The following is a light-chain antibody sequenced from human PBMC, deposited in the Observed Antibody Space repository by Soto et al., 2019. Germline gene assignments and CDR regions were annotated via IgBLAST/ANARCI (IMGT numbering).Light chain of an antibody. CDR2: LGS. Sequence: DIVMSQSPLSLLVTPGEPASISRRSSQSLLHRNGYNYVDWYLQKPGQSPQLVIYLGSNRASGVPDRFSGSGSGTDFTLKISRVEAEDVGVYYCMQALQTPLYTFGQGTKLEIK. CDR3: MQALQTPLYT. V-gene: IGKV2-28*01. J-gene: IGKJ2*01. CDR1: QSLLHRNGYNY.